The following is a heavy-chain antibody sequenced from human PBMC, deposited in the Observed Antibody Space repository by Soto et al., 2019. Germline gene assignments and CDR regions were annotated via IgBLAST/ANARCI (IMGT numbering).Heavy chain of an antibody. CDR2: IYWNDDK. V-gene: IGHV2-5*01. Sequence: SGPKLVNTTHMLTLSCAFCGLPLSTSGMGVGWIRQPPGKALEWLALIYWNDDKRCSPSLKSRLTITKDTSKNQVVLTMTNMDPVDTATYYCAHRLPPGGGVGWGQGTLVTVPS. CDR3: AHRLPPGGGVG. D-gene: IGHD6-25*01. J-gene: IGHJ4*02. CDR1: GLPLSTSGMG.